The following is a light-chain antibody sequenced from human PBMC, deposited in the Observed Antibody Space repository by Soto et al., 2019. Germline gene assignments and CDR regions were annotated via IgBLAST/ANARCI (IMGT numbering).Light chain of an antibody. Sequence: QSALTQPPSASGSPGQSVTISCTGTSSDVGAYNYVSWYQQHAGKAPKLVIYEVTKRPSGVPDGFSGSQSANTASLTVSGLQAEDEADYYCSSFASSNTWVFGGGTQLTVL. V-gene: IGLV2-8*01. CDR3: SSFASSNTWV. J-gene: IGLJ3*02. CDR2: EVT. CDR1: SSDVGAYNY.